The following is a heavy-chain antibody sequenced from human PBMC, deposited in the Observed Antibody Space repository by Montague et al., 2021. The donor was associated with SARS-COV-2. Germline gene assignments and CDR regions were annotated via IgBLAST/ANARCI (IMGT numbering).Heavy chain of an antibody. CDR1: VFTFSSYV. CDR2: ISGSVGST. V-gene: IGHV3-23*01. Sequence: SLRLSCAASVFTFSSYVMILVRQAPGKGLEWVSAISGSVGSTYXXXSXXXRFXISRDNSKNTLYLQLNSLRAEDTAVYYCAKDALLLWFVELSGFNERYYFDYWGQGTLVTVSS. D-gene: IGHD3-10*01. CDR3: AKDALLLWFVELSGFNERYYFDY. J-gene: IGHJ4*02.